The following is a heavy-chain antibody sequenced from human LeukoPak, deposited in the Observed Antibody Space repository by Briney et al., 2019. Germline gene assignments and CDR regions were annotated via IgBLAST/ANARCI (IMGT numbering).Heavy chain of an antibody. Sequence: SETLSLTCDVSGGSINDRDWWTWVRQPPEKGLEWLGEIQTTGRTNSNPSLRSRVTMSINKAGKQVSLNPNSVTAADTAVYYCASADIGWNPAHYWGQGTLVIVSS. CDR1: GGSINDRDW. CDR3: ASADIGWNPAHY. V-gene: IGHV4-4*02. J-gene: IGHJ4*02. CDR2: IQTTGRT. D-gene: IGHD2-15*01.